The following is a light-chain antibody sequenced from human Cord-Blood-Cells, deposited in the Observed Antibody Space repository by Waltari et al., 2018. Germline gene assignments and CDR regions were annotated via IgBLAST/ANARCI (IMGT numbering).Light chain of an antibody. CDR3: SSYAGSNNVV. Sequence: QSALTQPPSASGSPGQSVTISCTGTSRDVGGYNYVSWYQQHPGTAPKLMIYEVSKRPSGVPDRFSGAKSGNTASLTVSGLQAEDEADYYCSSYAGSNNVVFGGGTKLTVL. CDR2: EVS. V-gene: IGLV2-8*01. J-gene: IGLJ2*01. CDR1: SRDVGGYNY.